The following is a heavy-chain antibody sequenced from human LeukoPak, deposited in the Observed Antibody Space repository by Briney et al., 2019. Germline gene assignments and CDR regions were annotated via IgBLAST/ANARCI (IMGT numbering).Heavy chain of an antibody. CDR3: ARSKGGRGFDP. CDR2: INHSGST. Sequence: SETLSLTCAVYGGSFSGYYWSWIRQPPGKGLEWIGEINHSGSTYYNPSLKSRVTISVDTSKNQFSLKLSSVTAADTAVYYCARSKGGRGFDPWGQGTLVTVSS. D-gene: IGHD3-16*01. CDR1: GGSFSGYY. J-gene: IGHJ5*02. V-gene: IGHV4-34*01.